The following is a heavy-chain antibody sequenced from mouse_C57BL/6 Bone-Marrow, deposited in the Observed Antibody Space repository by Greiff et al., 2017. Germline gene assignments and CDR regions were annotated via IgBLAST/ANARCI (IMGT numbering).Heavy chain of an antibody. V-gene: IGHV1-82*01. J-gene: IGHJ4*01. D-gene: IGHD1-1*01. CDR2: IYPGDGDT. Sequence: VQLQESGPELVKPGASVKISCKASGYAFSSSWMNWVKQRPGKGLEWIGRIYPGDGDTNYNGKFKGKATLTADKSSSTAYMQLSSPTSEDSAVYFCARPLLPDAMDYWGQGTSVTVSS. CDR1: GYAFSSSW. CDR3: ARPLLPDAMDY.